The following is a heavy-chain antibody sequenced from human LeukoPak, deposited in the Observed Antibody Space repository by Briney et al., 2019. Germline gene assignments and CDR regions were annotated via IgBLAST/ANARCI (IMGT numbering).Heavy chain of an antibody. CDR1: GFTFSSYT. V-gene: IGHV3-21*01. J-gene: IGHJ4*02. Sequence: PGGSLRLSCAASGFTFSSYTMNWVRQAPGKGLEWVSSISSSSSYIDHADSVKGRFTISRDNAKNTLYLQMNSLRAEDTAVYYCARDLDYGGYSNFDYWGQGTLVTVSS. CDR2: ISSSSSYI. CDR3: ARDLDYGGYSNFDY. D-gene: IGHD4-23*01.